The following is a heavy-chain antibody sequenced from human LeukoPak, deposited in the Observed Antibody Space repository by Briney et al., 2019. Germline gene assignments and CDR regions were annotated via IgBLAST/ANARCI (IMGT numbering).Heavy chain of an antibody. CDR1: GYTFTSYG. V-gene: IGHV1-18*01. CDR2: ISAYNGNT. CDR3: ARDPSFYDFWSGYYYNWFDP. Sequence: ASVKVSCKASGYTFTSYGISWVRQAPGQGLEWMGWISAYNGNTSYAQKFQGRVTMTRDMSTSTVYMELSSLRSEDTAVYYCARDPSFYDFWSGYYYNWFDPWGQGTLVTVSS. J-gene: IGHJ5*02. D-gene: IGHD3-3*01.